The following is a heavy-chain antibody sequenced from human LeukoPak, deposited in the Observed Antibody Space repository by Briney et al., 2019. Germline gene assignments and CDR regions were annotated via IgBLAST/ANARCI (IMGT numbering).Heavy chain of an antibody. CDR3: ARYCSSTSCYGAFDI. Sequence: ASVKVSCKASGYTFTCYYMHWVRQAPGQGLEWMGWINPNSGGTNYAQKFQGRVTMTRDTSISTAYMELSRLRSDDTAVYYCARYCSSTSCYGAFDIWGQGTMVTVSS. CDR2: INPNSGGT. J-gene: IGHJ3*02. D-gene: IGHD2-2*01. V-gene: IGHV1-2*02. CDR1: GYTFTCYY.